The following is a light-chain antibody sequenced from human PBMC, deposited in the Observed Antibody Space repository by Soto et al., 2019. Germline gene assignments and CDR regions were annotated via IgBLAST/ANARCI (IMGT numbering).Light chain of an antibody. CDR3: QQSHSTPLT. Sequence: DIQMTQSPSSLSASVGDRVTITCRASQSISSYLNWYQQKPGKAPKVLISGASSLQSGVPLRFSGSGSGTDSTLTISSLQSEDFASYYCQQSHSTPLTFGGGTRWIS. J-gene: IGKJ4*01. CDR2: GAS. CDR1: QSISSY. V-gene: IGKV1-39*01.